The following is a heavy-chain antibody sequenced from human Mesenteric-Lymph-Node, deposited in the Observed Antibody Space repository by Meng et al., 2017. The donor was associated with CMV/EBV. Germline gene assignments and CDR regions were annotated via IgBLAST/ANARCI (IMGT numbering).Heavy chain of an antibody. CDR2: ISGSGGST. CDR1: GFTFNNYA. V-gene: IGHV3-23*01. CDR3: VNSQMDF. J-gene: IGHJ4*02. Sequence: GESLKISCAASGFTFNNYAMSWVRQAPGKGLEWVSAISGSGGSTYYADSVKGRFTISRDNAKNVLYIEMNSLRVDDTALYYCVNSQMDFWGQGALVTVSS. D-gene: IGHD4-23*01.